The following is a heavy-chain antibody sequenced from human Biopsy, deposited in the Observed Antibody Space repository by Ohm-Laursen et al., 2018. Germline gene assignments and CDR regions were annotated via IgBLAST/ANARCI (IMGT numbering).Heavy chain of an antibody. Sequence: SSVKVSCKASGYSFSTYDVNWVRQARGQGLEWMGWMIPSSGKTGYAQRFQGRVTLTMNTSIGTAYMELSGLRSEDTAVYFCARGYSRRVSIFEASIYWFDTWGQGTLVTVSS. D-gene: IGHD6-6*01. CDR2: MIPSSGKT. J-gene: IGHJ5*02. CDR3: ARGYSRRVSIFEASIYWFDT. CDR1: GYSFSTYD. V-gene: IGHV1-8*01.